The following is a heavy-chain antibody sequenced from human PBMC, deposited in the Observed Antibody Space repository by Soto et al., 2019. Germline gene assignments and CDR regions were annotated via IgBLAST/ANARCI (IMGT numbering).Heavy chain of an antibody. V-gene: IGHV4-34*01. D-gene: IGHD3-10*01. CDR2: INHSGST. J-gene: IGHJ4*02. Sequence: QVQLQQWGAGLLKPSETLSLTCAVYGGSFSGYYWSWIRQPPGKGLEWIGEINHSGSTNYNPSLKSRVTISVDTSTNQFSLKLSSVTAADTAVYYCARGGRRYYGSGSYLSYWGQGTLVTVSS. CDR1: GGSFSGYY. CDR3: ARGGRRYYGSGSYLSY.